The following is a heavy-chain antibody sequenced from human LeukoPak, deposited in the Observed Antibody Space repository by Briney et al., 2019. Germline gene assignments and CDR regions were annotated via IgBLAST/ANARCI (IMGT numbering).Heavy chain of an antibody. Sequence: ASVKVSCKVSGYTFTDYYIHWVRQAPGQGLEWMGWTSPKGAGAMSAQKFQGRITITGDTSTSTVYMALDRLTFDDTAVYYCARDNYGILDYWGQGTLVTVSS. CDR1: GYTFTDYY. J-gene: IGHJ4*02. D-gene: IGHD4-17*01. CDR3: ARDNYGILDY. V-gene: IGHV1-2*02. CDR2: TSPKGAGA.